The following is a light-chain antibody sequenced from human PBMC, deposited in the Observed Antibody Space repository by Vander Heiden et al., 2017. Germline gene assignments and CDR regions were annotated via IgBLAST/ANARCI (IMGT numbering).Light chain of an antibody. J-gene: IGKJ4*01. CDR2: GAS. CDR3: QQYGSSALT. V-gene: IGKV3-20*01. Sequence: IVFTQSPGTLSLSPGERATLSCRASQSVSSSYLAWYQQKPGQAPRLLIYGASSRATGIPDRFSGSGPGTDFTLTISRLEPEDFAVYYCQQYGSSALTYGGGTKVEIK. CDR1: QSVSSSY.